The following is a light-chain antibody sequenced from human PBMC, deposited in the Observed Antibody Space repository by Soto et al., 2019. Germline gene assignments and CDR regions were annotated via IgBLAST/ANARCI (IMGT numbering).Light chain of an antibody. Sequence: QSVLTQPPSVSAAPGQKVTISCSGSRSNIGNNDVSWYQHLPGTAPKLLIYDNNKRPPGIPDRFSGSKSDTSATLGITGLQTGDEADYYCGTWDSSLSVVLFGGGTKVTVL. V-gene: IGLV1-51*01. CDR3: GTWDSSLSVVL. CDR1: RSNIGNND. CDR2: DNN. J-gene: IGLJ2*01.